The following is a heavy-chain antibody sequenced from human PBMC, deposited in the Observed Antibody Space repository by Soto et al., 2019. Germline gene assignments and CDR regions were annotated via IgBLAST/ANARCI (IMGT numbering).Heavy chain of an antibody. Sequence: GGSLRLSCAASGFTFSSYAMHWVRQAPGKGLEWVAVISYDGSNKYYADSVKGRFTISRDNSKNTLYLQMNSLRAEDTAVYYCARDSCGGDCPGRFDYWGQGTLVTVSS. CDR2: ISYDGSNK. J-gene: IGHJ4*02. CDR3: ARDSCGGDCPGRFDY. D-gene: IGHD2-21*02. V-gene: IGHV3-30-3*01. CDR1: GFTFSSYA.